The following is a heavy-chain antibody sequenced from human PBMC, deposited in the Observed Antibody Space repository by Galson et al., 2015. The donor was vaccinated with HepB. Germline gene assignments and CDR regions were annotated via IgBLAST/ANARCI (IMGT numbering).Heavy chain of an antibody. Sequence: SVKVSCKASGYTFTSYAMHWVRQAPGQRLEWMGWINAGNGNTKYSQKFQGRVTITRDTSASTAYMELSSLRSEDTAVYYCARDSGGRGGWFDPWGQGTLVTVSS. CDR1: GYTFTSYA. V-gene: IGHV1-3*01. CDR2: INAGNGNT. CDR3: ARDSGGRGGWFDP. D-gene: IGHD2-15*01. J-gene: IGHJ5*02.